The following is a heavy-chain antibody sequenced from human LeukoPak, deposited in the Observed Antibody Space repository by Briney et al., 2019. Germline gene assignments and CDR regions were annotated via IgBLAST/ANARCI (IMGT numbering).Heavy chain of an antibody. CDR3: SRGHYYYYYMDV. V-gene: IGHV3-53*01. CDR2: IYSGGST. Sequence: GGSLRLSCAASGSTVSSNYMSWVRQAPGKGLEWVSVIYSGGSTYYADSVKGRFTISRDNSKNTLYLQMNSLRAEDTAVYYCSRGHYYYYYMDVWGKGTTVTVSS. CDR1: GSTVSSNY. J-gene: IGHJ6*03.